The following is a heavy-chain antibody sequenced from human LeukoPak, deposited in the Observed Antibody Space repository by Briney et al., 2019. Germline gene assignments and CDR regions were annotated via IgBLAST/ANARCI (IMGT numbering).Heavy chain of an antibody. CDR2: IYYSGST. CDR3: ARDLDPPRGPWFDP. J-gene: IGHJ5*02. V-gene: IGHV4-59*01. Sequence: SETLSLTCTVSGGSISSYYWSWIRQPPGKGLEWIGYIYYSGSTNYNPSLKRRVTISVDTSKNQFSLKLSSVTAADTAVYYCARDLDPPRGPWFDPWGQGTLVTVSS. CDR1: GGSISSYY.